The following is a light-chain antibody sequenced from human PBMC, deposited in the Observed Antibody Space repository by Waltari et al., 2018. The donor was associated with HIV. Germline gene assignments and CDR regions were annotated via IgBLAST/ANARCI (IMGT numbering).Light chain of an antibody. CDR3: QSFDANNHWV. CDR1: SGSLASHS. CDR2: EDY. J-gene: IGLJ3*02. Sequence: FMLTQPHSVSESPGKTVTISCTRSSGSLASHSVQWFQQPPGNATTTILYEDYQRPSGVPDRFSGTIVKSSNSASLTISGVKTEDEADYYCQSFDANNHWVFGGGTRLTVL. V-gene: IGLV6-57*03.